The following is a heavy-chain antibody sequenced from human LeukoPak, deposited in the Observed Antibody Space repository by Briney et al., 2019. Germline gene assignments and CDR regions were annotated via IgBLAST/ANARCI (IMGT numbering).Heavy chain of an antibody. D-gene: IGHD1-7*01. Sequence: SQTLSLTCTVSGGSISSGDYYWSWIRQPPGKGLEWIGYIYYSGSTCYNPSLKSRVTISVDTSKNQFSLKLSSVTAADTAVYYCARVTRVAWNYDVQYYFDYWGQGTLVTVSS. CDR1: GGSISSGDYY. V-gene: IGHV4-30-4*08. CDR3: ARVTRVAWNYDVQYYFDY. J-gene: IGHJ4*02. CDR2: IYYSGST.